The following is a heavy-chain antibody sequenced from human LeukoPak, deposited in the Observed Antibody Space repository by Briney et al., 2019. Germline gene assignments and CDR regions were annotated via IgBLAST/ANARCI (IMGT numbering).Heavy chain of an antibody. CDR3: ARRGYSYGYHFDY. CDR1: GGSISSYY. V-gene: IGHV4-4*09. J-gene: IGHJ4*02. D-gene: IGHD5-18*01. Sequence: SSETLSLTCTVSGGSISSYYWGWIRQPPGKGLEWIGYIYTSGRTNNNPSLKSRVTISVDTSKNQSSLKRSSVTAADTAVYYCARRGYSYGYHFDYWGQGTLVTVSS. CDR2: IYTSGRT.